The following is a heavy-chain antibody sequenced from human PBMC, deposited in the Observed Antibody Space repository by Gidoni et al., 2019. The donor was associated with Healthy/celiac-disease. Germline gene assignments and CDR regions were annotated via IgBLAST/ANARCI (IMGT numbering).Heavy chain of an antibody. Sequence: EVQLVESGGGLVKPGGSLRLSCAASGFTFSNAWMSWVRQAPGKGLEWVGRIKSKTDGGTTDYAAPVKGRFTISRDDSKNTLYLQMNSLKTEDTAVYYCTTEAEMANTHQSYWGQGTLVTVSS. CDR1: GFTFSNAW. CDR3: TTEAEMANTHQSY. D-gene: IGHD5-12*01. J-gene: IGHJ4*02. CDR2: IKSKTDGGTT. V-gene: IGHV3-15*01.